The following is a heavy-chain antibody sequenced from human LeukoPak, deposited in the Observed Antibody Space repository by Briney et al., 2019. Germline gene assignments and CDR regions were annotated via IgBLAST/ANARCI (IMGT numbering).Heavy chain of an antibody. J-gene: IGHJ3*02. V-gene: IGHV3-21*01. CDR1: GLTFNSSG. CDR2: ITPGSSYI. CDR3: ARGSDEFDI. Sequence: PGGSLRLSCTASGLTFNSSGMNWVRQAPGKGLEWVSSITPGSSYIYYADSMKGRFTVSRDNAKNSLYLHMNSLRAEDTAIYYCARGSDEFDIWGQGTMVTVSS.